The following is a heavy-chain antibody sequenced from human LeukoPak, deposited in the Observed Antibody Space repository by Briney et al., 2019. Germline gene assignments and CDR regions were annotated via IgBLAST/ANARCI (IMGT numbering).Heavy chain of an antibody. CDR1: GGTFISYA. V-gene: IGHV1-69*05. J-gene: IGHJ4*02. CDR2: IIPIFGTA. CDR3: ARVLAYCGGDCAYFDY. D-gene: IGHD2-21*02. Sequence: SVKVSCKASGGTFISYAISWVRQAPGQGLEWMGRIIPIFGTADYAQKFQGRVTITTDESSSRAYMELSSLRSEDTAVYYSARVLAYCGGDCAYFDYWGQGTLVTVSS.